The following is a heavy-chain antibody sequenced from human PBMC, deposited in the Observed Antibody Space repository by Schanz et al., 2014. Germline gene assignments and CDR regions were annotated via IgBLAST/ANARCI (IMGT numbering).Heavy chain of an antibody. CDR1: GGSIRLYS. D-gene: IGHD1-26*01. J-gene: IGHJ6*04. CDR2: ITYSGGT. V-gene: IGHV4-59*01. CDR3: ARGHSRSLERGAHDDRDV. Sequence: QVQLPESGPGLVRPSATLSLTCPVSGGSIRLYSWRWLRQSPGKGPEWIGYITYSGGTNHNASLKSRVTIAVDTAKNQFAVKGTSVTAADTAIYYGARGHSRSLERGAHDDRDVGGKGSTGTVAA.